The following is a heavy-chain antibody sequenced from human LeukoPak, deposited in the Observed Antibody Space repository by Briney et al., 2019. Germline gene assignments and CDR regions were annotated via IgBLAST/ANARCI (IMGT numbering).Heavy chain of an antibody. CDR3: AREDTRRGSRGYFDY. V-gene: IGHV1-18*01. D-gene: IGHD2-2*01. Sequence: ASVNVSCKASGYTFSSYGISWVRQAPGQGLEWMGWISGDNGSTNYAQKLQGRVTMTTDTSTNTAYMELRSLRSDDSAIYYCAREDTRRGSRGYFDYWGQGTLVTVSS. CDR1: GYTFSSYG. J-gene: IGHJ4*02. CDR2: ISGDNGST.